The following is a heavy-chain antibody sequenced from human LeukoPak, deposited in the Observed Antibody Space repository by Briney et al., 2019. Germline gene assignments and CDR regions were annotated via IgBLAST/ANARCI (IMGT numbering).Heavy chain of an antibody. D-gene: IGHD3-22*01. CDR2: IYYSGST. V-gene: IGHV4-39*07. CDR3: ARWPHWAMIVVVPNDAFDI. CDR1: GGSISTSSYY. J-gene: IGHJ3*02. Sequence: SETLSLTCTVSGGSISTSSYYWGWIRQPPGKGLECIGNIYYSGSTYYNPSLKSRVTISVDTSKNQFSLKLSSVTAADTAVYYCARWPHWAMIVVVPNDAFDIWGQGTMVTVSS.